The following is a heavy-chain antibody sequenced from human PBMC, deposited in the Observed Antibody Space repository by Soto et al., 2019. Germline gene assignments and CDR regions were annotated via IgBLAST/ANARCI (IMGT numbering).Heavy chain of an antibody. CDR2: INSDGSST. V-gene: IGHV3-74*01. J-gene: IGHJ6*02. CDR3: ARDRAAAGERTDYYYYGMDV. Sequence: PGGSLRLSCAASGFTFSSYWMHWVRQAPGKGLVWVSRINSDGSSTSYADSVKGRFTISRDNAKNTLYLQMNSLRAEDTAVYYCARDRAAAGERTDYYYYGMDVWGQGTTVTV. CDR1: GFTFSSYW. D-gene: IGHD6-13*01.